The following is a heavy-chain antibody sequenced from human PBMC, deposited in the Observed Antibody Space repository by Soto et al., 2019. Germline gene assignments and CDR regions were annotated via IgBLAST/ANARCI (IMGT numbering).Heavy chain of an antibody. V-gene: IGHV3-30*03. Sequence: GGSLSLSCAASELNISSYGMHWVRQAPGKGLEWVAVISYDGSNKYYADSVKGRFTISRDNSKNTLYLQMNSLRADDTAVSYCAREDLGDGIDYWGQGTLVTVSS. J-gene: IGHJ4*02. CDR2: ISYDGSNK. CDR1: ELNISSYG. D-gene: IGHD7-27*01. CDR3: AREDLGDGIDY.